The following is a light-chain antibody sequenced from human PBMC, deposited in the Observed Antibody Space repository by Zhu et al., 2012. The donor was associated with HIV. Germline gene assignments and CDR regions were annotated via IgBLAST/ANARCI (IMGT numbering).Light chain of an antibody. V-gene: IGKV3-20*01. CDR2: GAS. CDR3: QQYGGSPT. Sequence: EILLTRSPGTLSLSPGDRATLSCRASHSVRRGYVAWYQQKPGQAPRLLMYGASSRPIGIPDRFSGTGSGTEFTLTINRLESEDFAVYYCQQYGGSPTFGQGTKVDFK. J-gene: IGKJ1*01. CDR1: HSVRRGY.